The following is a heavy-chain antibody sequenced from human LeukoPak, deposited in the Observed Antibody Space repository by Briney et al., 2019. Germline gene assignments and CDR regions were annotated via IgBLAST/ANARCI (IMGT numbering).Heavy chain of an antibody. Sequence: PGGSLRLPCAASGFTFTNHPMIWVRQAPGRGLTWVSGISGSGGSTYYADSVKGRFTISRDNPRSTLYLQMSSLRAEDTAVYYCARKLSGYAPFDCWGQGTLVTVSS. J-gene: IGHJ4*02. CDR3: ARKLSGYAPFDC. V-gene: IGHV3-23*01. CDR2: ISGSGGST. CDR1: GFTFTNHP. D-gene: IGHD5-12*01.